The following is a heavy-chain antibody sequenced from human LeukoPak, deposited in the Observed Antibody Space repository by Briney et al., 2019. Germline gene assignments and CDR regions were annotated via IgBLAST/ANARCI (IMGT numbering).Heavy chain of an antibody. J-gene: IGHJ6*02. V-gene: IGHV1-69*02. CDR1: GGTFSSYT. CDR2: IIPILGIA. CDR3: ARVRAGTTSYYYYGMDV. Sequence: ASVKVSCKASGGTFSSYTISWVRQAPGQGLEWMGGIIPILGIANYAQKFQGRVTITADKSTSTAYMELSSLRSEDTAVYYCARVRAGTTSYYYYGMDVWGQGTTVTVSS. D-gene: IGHD1-1*01.